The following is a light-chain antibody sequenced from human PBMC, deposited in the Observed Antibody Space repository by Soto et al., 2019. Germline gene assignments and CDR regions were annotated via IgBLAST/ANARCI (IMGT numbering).Light chain of an antibody. V-gene: IGLV2-14*01. Sequence: QSALTQSASVSGSPGQSITISCTGTSSDIGTYDYVSWYQQYPGKAPKLIIFEVNYRPSGVSTRFSGSKSGNTASLTISGLQAEDEADYYCSSYTSSSTVVFGGGTKLTVL. CDR1: SSDIGTYDY. CDR2: EVN. J-gene: IGLJ2*01. CDR3: SSYTSSSTVV.